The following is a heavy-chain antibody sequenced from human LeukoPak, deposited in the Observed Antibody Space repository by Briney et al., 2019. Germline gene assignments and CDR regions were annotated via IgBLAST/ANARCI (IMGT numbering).Heavy chain of an antibody. D-gene: IGHD3-10*01. V-gene: IGHV3-7*01. CDR2: IKQDGSEK. Sequence: GGSLRLSCAASGFTFSSYWMSWVRQAPGKGLEWVANIKQDGSEKYYVGSVKGRFTISRDNAKNSLYLQMNSLRAEDTAVYYCARDGFSGSDDYWGQGTLVTVSS. CDR1: GFTFSSYW. CDR3: ARDGFSGSDDY. J-gene: IGHJ4*02.